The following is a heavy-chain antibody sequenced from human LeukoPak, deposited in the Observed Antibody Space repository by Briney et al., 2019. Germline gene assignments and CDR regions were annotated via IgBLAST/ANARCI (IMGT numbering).Heavy chain of an antibody. V-gene: IGHV3-48*03. CDR2: ISFSGTTI. CDR1: GFTFSSYE. D-gene: IGHD2-15*01. CDR3: ARDWVAVGGDYMDV. J-gene: IGHJ6*03. Sequence: GGSLRLSCAAAGFTFSSYEMNWVRQAPGKGLEWVSYISFSGTTIYYADSVKGRFTISGDNAKNSLYLQINSLRAEDTAVYYCARDWVAVGGDYMDVWGKGTTVTISS.